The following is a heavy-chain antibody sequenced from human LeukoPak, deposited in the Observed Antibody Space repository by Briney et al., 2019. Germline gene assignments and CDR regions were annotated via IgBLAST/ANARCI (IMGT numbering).Heavy chain of an antibody. D-gene: IGHD3-10*01. CDR1: GDSISSGGYY. Sequence: SETLSFTCTVSGDSISSGGYYWSWIRQYPGKDLEFIGYIYYSGSTYYNPSLRSRLTMSVDMSKNQFSLKLSSVTAADTAVYYCARVSDYYVSGNYYRSFDYWGQGTLVTVSS. CDR3: ARVSDYYVSGNYYRSFDY. J-gene: IGHJ4*02. V-gene: IGHV4-31*03. CDR2: IYYSGST.